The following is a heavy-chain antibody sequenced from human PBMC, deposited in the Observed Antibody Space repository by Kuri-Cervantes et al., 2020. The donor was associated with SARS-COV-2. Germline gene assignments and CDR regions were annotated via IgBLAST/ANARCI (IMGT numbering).Heavy chain of an antibody. J-gene: IGHJ5*02. CDR1: GFTVSSNY. V-gene: IGHV3-66*01. D-gene: IGHD2-2*01. CDR2: IYSGGST. CDR3: ARDHQLLGS. Sequence: GESLKISCAASGFTVSSNYMSWVRQAPGKGLEWVSVIYSGGSTYYADSVKGRFTISRDNAKNSLYLQMNSLRAEDTAVYYCARDHQLLGSWGQGTLVTVSS.